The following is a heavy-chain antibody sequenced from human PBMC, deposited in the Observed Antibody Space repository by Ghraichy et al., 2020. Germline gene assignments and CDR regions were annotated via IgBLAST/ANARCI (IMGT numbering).Heavy chain of an antibody. J-gene: IGHJ3*01. D-gene: IGHD3-22*01. V-gene: IGHV3-15*01. CDR3: AKGGHYYDP. CDR2: IRSKTDGGTT. Sequence: GGSLRLSCAASGFTIIDAWMTWVRQAPGKGLEWVDRIRSKTDGGTTDYAAPVKGRFTISRDDSKNTLYLQMNSLETEDTAVYYCAKGGHYYDPWGQGTMVTVSS. CDR1: GFTIIDAW.